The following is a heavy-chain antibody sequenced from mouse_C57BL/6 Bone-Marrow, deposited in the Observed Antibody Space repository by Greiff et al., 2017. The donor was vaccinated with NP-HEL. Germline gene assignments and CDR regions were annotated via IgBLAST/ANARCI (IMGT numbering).Heavy chain of an antibody. J-gene: IGHJ1*03. CDR1: GFTFSDYY. V-gene: IGHV5-16*01. CDR2: INYDGSST. CDR3: ARDRESWYFDV. Sequence: EVMLVESEGGLVQPGSSMKLSCTASGFTFSDYYMAWVRQVPEKGLEWVANINYDGSSTYYLDSLKSRFIISRDNAKNILYLQMSSLKSEDTATYYCARDRESWYFDVWGTGTTVTVSS.